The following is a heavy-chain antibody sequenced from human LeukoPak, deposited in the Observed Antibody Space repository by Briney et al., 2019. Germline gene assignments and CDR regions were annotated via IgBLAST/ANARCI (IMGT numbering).Heavy chain of an antibody. D-gene: IGHD2-15*01. CDR2: FDPEDGET. V-gene: IGHV1-24*01. Sequence: GASVKVSCKVSGYTLTELSMHWVRQAPGKGLEWMGGFDPEDGETIYAQMFQGRVTMTEDTSTDTAYMELSSLRSEDTAVYYCATPVNPYCSGGSCYSPFDYWGQGTLVTVSS. CDR3: ATPVNPYCSGGSCYSPFDY. CDR1: GYTLTELS. J-gene: IGHJ4*02.